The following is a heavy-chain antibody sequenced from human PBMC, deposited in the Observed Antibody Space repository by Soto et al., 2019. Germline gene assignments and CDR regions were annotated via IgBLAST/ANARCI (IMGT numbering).Heavy chain of an antibody. Sequence: EVQLLESGGGLVQPGGSLRLSCAASGFTLSNHAMYWVRQAPGRGLEWVSTISASGGETYYADTVRGRFTISRDTSKNTLDLRMNSLRAEDTAVYHCVRRTAASGGALLYFDSWGQGALVTVSS. J-gene: IGHJ4*02. CDR2: ISASGGET. D-gene: IGHD2-15*01. V-gene: IGHV3-23*01. CDR1: GFTLSNHA. CDR3: VRRTAASGGALLYFDS.